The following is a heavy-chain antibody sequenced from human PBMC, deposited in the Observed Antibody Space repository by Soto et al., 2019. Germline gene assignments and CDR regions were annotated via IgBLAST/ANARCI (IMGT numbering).Heavy chain of an antibody. CDR3: AKDRTVGCTDY. V-gene: IGHV3-23*01. Sequence: GGSLRLSCAASGCTFSSYAMRCVRQAPGKGLEWVSAISGSGGSTYYADSVKGRFTISRDNSKNTLYLQMNSLRAEDTAVYYCAKDRTVGCTDYWGQATLLTVSS. CDR1: GCTFSSYA. CDR2: ISGSGGST. J-gene: IGHJ4*02. D-gene: IGHD2-8*01.